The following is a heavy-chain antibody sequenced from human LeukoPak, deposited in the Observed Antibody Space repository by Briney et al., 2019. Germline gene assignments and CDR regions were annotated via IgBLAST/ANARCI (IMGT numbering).Heavy chain of an antibody. Sequence: GGSLRLSCAASGFTFSSYAMSWVRQAPGKGLEWVSAISGSGGSTYYADSVKGRFTISRDNSKNTLYLQMNSLRAEDTAVYYCAKQSYYYDSSGYYPFGYWGQGTLVTVSS. J-gene: IGHJ4*02. V-gene: IGHV3-23*01. CDR1: GFTFSSYA. D-gene: IGHD3-22*01. CDR2: ISGSGGST. CDR3: AKQSYYYDSSGYYPFGY.